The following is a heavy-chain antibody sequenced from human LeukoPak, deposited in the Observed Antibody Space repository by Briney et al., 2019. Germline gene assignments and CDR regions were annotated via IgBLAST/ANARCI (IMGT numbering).Heavy chain of an antibody. D-gene: IGHD3-3*01. CDR3: AGDRIPITIFGFDP. V-gene: IGHV1-2*02. CDR1: GYTFTCYY. CDR2: INPNSGGT. Sequence: GATVKVSCKASGYTFTCYYMHWVRQAPGQGLEWRGWINPNSGGTNYAQKFQGRVTMTRDTSISTAYMELSRLRSDDTAVYYCAGDRIPITIFGFDPWGQGTLVTVSS. J-gene: IGHJ5*02.